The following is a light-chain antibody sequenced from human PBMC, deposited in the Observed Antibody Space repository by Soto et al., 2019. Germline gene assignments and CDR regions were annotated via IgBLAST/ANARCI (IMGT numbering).Light chain of an antibody. J-gene: IGLJ1*01. Sequence: QSALTQPASVSGSPGQSITISCTGTSSDVGGYNYVSWYQQRPGKAPKLMIYDVSNRPSGVSNRFSGSKSGNTASLTISGLQAEDEADYYCSSYTSSITLYVFGNGTKLTVL. V-gene: IGLV2-14*01. CDR2: DVS. CDR3: SSYTSSITLYV. CDR1: SSDVGGYNY.